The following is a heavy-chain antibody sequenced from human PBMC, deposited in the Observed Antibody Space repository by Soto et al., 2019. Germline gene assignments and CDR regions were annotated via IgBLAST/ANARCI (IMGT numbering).Heavy chain of an antibody. CDR1: GYSFTGYY. D-gene: IGHD2-2*01. Sequence: ASVKVSCKASGYSFTGYYMHWVRQATGQGLEWMGWINPNSGGTNYAQKFQGWVTMTRDTSISTAYMELSRLRSDDTAVYYCARDGCSSTSCHSLYYYYGMDVWGQGTTVTVSS. J-gene: IGHJ6*02. CDR2: INPNSGGT. CDR3: ARDGCSSTSCHSLYYYYGMDV. V-gene: IGHV1-2*04.